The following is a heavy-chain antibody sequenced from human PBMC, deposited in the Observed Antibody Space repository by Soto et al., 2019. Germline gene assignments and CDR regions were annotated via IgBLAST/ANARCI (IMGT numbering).Heavy chain of an antibody. D-gene: IGHD3-3*01. CDR2: IYYSGST. V-gene: IGHV4-59*01. J-gene: IGHJ4*02. CDR1: RGSISSYD. Sequence: SETLSLTCTVSRGSISSYDWSWIRQPPGKGLEWIGHIYYSGSTNYNPSLKSRVTVSVDTSKNQFSLKLSSVTAADTAVYYCARGRTRDDFGSGSLFDYWGQGTLVTVSS. CDR3: ARGRTRDDFGSGSLFDY.